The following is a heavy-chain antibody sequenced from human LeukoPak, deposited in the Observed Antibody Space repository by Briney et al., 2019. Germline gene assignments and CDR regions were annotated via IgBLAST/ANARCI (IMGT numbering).Heavy chain of an antibody. CDR1: GFTFSSYG. CDR3: AKSEGSGYFY. J-gene: IGHJ4*02. V-gene: IGHV3-33*06. Sequence: GGSLRLSCAASGFTFSSYGMHWVRQAPGKGLEWVAVIWYDGSNKYYADSLKGRFTISRDNSKNTLFLQMNSLRAEDTAVYYCAKSEGSGYFYWGQGTLVTVSS. CDR2: IWYDGSNK. D-gene: IGHD6-19*01.